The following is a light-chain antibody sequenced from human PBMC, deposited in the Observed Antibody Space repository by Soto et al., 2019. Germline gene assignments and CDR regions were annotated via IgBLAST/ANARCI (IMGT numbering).Light chain of an antibody. V-gene: IGKV3-11*01. CDR3: QQYGSSPRT. CDR1: PSVTNY. CDR2: EAS. Sequence: EIVLTQSPATLSLSPGERATLSCRASPSVTNYLAWYQQKPGQPPRLLIYEASNRATGIPARFSGSGSGADFTLTISSLEPEDFAVYCCQQYGSSPRTFGQGTKVDIK. J-gene: IGKJ1*01.